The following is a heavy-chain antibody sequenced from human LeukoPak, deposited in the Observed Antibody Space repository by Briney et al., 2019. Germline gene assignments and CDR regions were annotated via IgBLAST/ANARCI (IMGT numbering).Heavy chain of an antibody. V-gene: IGHV4-4*07. CDR3: ARGTNDFWSGYYGGRYYFDY. CDR1: GGSISSYY. D-gene: IGHD3-3*01. J-gene: IGHJ4*02. Sequence: SETLSLTCTVSGGSISSYYWSWIRQPAGKGLEWIGRIYTSGSTNYNPSLKSRVTMSVDTSKNQFSLKLSSVTAADTAVYYCARGTNDFWSGYYGGRYYFDYWGQGTLVTVSS. CDR2: IYTSGST.